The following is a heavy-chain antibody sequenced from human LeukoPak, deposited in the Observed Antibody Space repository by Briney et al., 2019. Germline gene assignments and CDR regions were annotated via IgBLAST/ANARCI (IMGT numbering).Heavy chain of an antibody. CDR3: AREARIAVAGTLDY. J-gene: IGHJ4*02. D-gene: IGHD6-19*01. CDR1: GFTFSSYG. V-gene: IGHV3-33*01. CDR2: IWYDGSNK. Sequence: PGGSLRLSCAASGFTFSSYGMHWVRQAPGKGLEWMAVIWYDGSNKYYADSVKGRFTISRDNSKNTLYLQMNSLRAEDTAVYYCAREARIAVAGTLDYWGQGTLVTVSS.